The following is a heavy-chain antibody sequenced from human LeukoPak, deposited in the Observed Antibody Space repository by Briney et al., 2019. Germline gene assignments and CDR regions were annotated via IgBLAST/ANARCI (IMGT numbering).Heavy chain of an antibody. Sequence: GGSLRLSCAASGFTFSAETMTWVRQAPGKGPEWLSDISASSAAIHSADSVKGRFTISRDNAKNSLYLQMNSLRVEDTAVYYCAREGALGALNSWGRGILVTVSS. D-gene: IGHD3-10*01. CDR1: GFTFSAET. V-gene: IGHV3-48*01. CDR3: AREGALGALNS. J-gene: IGHJ5*02. CDR2: ISASSAAI.